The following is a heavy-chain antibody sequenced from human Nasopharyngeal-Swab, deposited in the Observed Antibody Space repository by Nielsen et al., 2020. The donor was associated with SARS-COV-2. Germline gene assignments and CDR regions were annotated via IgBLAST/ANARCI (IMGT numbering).Heavy chain of an antibody. CDR3: ARDCDTATCYRSAADT. V-gene: IGHV3-74*01. CDR1: GFRNNW. D-gene: IGHD2-2*01. J-gene: IGHJ5*01. CDR2: INRDGSGT. Sequence: GESLKISCAAPGFRNNWVHWVRQAPGKGLMWVARINRDGSGTNYADSVKGRFTIFRDNAKNTLYLQMNTLSAEDTGVYYCARDCDTATCYRSAADTWGQGTLVTVSS.